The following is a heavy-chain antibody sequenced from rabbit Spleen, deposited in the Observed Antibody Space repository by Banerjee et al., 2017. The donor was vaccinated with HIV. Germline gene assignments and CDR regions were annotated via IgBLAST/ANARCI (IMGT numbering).Heavy chain of an antibody. Sequence: QSLEESGGGLVQPEGSLTLTCTTSGFSFSNNDYMCWVRQAPGKGLEWIACTAGGGSAFTYYANWAKGRFTCSKASSTTVTLQMTSLTAADTATYFCARDTSSSFSSYGMDLWGPGTLSPS. V-gene: IGHV1S40*01. CDR2: TAGGGSAFT. J-gene: IGHJ6*01. CDR3: ARDTSSSFSSYGMDL. CDR1: GFSFSNNDY. D-gene: IGHD1-1*01.